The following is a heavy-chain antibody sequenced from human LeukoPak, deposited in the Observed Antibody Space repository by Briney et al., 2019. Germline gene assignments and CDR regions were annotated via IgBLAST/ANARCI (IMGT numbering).Heavy chain of an antibody. D-gene: IGHD5-12*01. CDR1: GFTFSSYE. CDR3: ARERGISGYY. J-gene: IGHJ4*02. V-gene: IGHV3-48*03. Sequence: SGGSLRLSCAASGFTFSSYEMNWVRQAPGKGLGWVSYISSSGSTIYYADSVKGRFTISRDNAKNSLYLQMNSLRAKDTAVHYCARERGISGYYWGQGTLVTVSS. CDR2: ISSSGSTI.